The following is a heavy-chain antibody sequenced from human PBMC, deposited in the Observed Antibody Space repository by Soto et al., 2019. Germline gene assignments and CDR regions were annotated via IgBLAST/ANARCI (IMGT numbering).Heavy chain of an antibody. CDR2: IYYSGST. Sequence: SETLSLTCTVSGGSISSGDYYWSWIRQPPGKGLEWIGYIYYSGSTYYNPSLKSRVTISVDTSKNQFSLKLSSVTAADTAVYYCARCTVSPSGWFDPWGQGTLVTVS. D-gene: IGHD4-17*01. CDR3: ARCTVSPSGWFDP. V-gene: IGHV4-30-4*01. J-gene: IGHJ5*02. CDR1: GGSISSGDYY.